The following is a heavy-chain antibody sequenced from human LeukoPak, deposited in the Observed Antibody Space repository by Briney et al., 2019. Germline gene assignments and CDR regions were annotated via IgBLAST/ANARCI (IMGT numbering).Heavy chain of an antibody. V-gene: IGHV3-7*05. CDR2: IKEDGREK. CDR3: GKDRSNSGGWAFDF. D-gene: IGHD2-15*01. J-gene: IGHJ4*02. CDR1: GFTFSTYC. Sequence: GGSLRLSCAASGFTFSTYCMSWVRRAPGKGLEWVANIKEDGREKYYVDSVKGRFTISRDNAKKSLFLQMNSLRAADTAVYYCGKDRSNSGGWAFDFWGQGTPVTVSS.